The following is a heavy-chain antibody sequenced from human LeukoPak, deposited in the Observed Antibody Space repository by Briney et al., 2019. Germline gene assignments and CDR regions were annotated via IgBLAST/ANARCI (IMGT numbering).Heavy chain of an antibody. CDR2: INPNSGGT. CDR3: ARSAVAGTDY. Sequence: GASVKVSCKASGYTFTGYYMHWVRQAPGRGLEWMGWINPNSGGTNSAQKFQGRVTMTKDTSISTAYMALNSLTSDDTAVYYCARSAVAGTDYWGQGTLVTVSS. CDR1: GYTFTGYY. V-gene: IGHV1-2*02. D-gene: IGHD6-19*01. J-gene: IGHJ4*02.